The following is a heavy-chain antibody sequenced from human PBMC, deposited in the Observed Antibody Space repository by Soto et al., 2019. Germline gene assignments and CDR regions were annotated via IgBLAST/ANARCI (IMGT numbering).Heavy chain of an antibody. V-gene: IGHV4-39*01. CDR3: ARLNVLCWAPDY. CDR2: IYYSGST. J-gene: IGHJ4*02. D-gene: IGHD2-21*01. Sequence: SETLSLTCTVSGGSISSSSYYWGWIRQPPGKGLEWIGSIYYSGSTYYNPPLKSRVTISVDTSKNQFSLKLSSVTAADTAVYYCARLNVLCWAPDYWGQGTLVTVSS. CDR1: GGSISSSSYY.